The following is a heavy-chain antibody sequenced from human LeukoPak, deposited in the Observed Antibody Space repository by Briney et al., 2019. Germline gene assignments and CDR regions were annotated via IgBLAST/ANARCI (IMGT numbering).Heavy chain of an antibody. V-gene: IGHV4-59*01. CDR1: GGSLSDYY. CDR3: ARVDTAMVRDAFDI. J-gene: IGHJ3*02. Sequence: SETLSLTCTVSGGSLSDYYWAWIRQPPGKGLEWIGYVFQSGVTDYNPSLKGRATISIDMSMNQFSLRLKSMTAADAAVYYCARVDTAMVRDAFDIWGQGTMVTVSS. D-gene: IGHD5-18*01. CDR2: VFQSGVT.